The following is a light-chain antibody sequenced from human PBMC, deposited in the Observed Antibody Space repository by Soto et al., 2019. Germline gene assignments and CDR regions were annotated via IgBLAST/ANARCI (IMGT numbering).Light chain of an antibody. CDR3: QQFGSSPGFT. CDR1: QSINSRY. CDR2: GAS. V-gene: IGKV3-20*01. J-gene: IGKJ3*01. Sequence: EIVLTQSPGTQSLSPGERATLSCRASQSINSRYLAWYQQKPGQAPRLLIYGASSRATGIPDRFSGSGSGTDFTLTISRLEPEDFAVYYCQQFGSSPGFTFGPGTIVDIK.